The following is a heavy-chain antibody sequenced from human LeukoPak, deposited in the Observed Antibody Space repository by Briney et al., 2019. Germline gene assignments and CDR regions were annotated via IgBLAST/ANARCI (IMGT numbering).Heavy chain of an antibody. D-gene: IGHD3-10*01. V-gene: IGHV4-59*01. CDR1: SGSISSYY. Sequence: SETLSLTCTVSSGSISSYYWSWIRQPPGKGLEWIGYIYYSGSTNYNTSPKSRVTISVDTSKNQFSLKLSSVTAADTAVYYCARSGSYLPSFDYWGQGTLVTVSS. CDR2: IYYSGST. J-gene: IGHJ4*02. CDR3: ARSGSYLPSFDY.